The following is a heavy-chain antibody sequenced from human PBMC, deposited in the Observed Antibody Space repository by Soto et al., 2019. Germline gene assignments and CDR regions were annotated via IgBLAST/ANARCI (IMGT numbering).Heavy chain of an antibody. CDR1: GGSISNGGYY. CDR3: ARDSHSQQAHHRLGGGYMDV. Sequence: QLQLQESGPGLVKPSQTLSLTCAVSGGSISNGGYYWSWIRQHPGKGLEWIGSIYFSGSTYYNPSLKSRVTLSVATPKKQFSLKLSSVTAAGTAVYYCARDSHSQQAHHRLGGGYMDVWGKGTTVTVSS. V-gene: IGHV4-31*11. CDR2: IYFSGST. J-gene: IGHJ6*03. D-gene: IGHD3-16*01.